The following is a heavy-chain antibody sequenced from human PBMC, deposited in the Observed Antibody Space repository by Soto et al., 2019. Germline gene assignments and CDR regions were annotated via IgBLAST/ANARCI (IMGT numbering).Heavy chain of an antibody. Sequence: LRLSCAASGFTFSDYYMSWIRQAPGKGLEWVSYISSSGSTIYYADSVKGRFTISRDNAKNSLYLQMNSLRAEDTAVYYCARGVPRDTAMVTYWGQGTLVTVSS. CDR1: GFTFSDYY. CDR3: ARGVPRDTAMVTY. J-gene: IGHJ4*02. CDR2: ISSSGSTI. D-gene: IGHD5-18*01. V-gene: IGHV3-11*01.